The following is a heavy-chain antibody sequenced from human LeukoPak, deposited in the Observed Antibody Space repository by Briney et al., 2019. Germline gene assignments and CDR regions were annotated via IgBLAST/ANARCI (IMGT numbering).Heavy chain of an antibody. D-gene: IGHD3-10*01. CDR3: ARGVYYYGSGSLVPYYYYGMDV. Sequence: SETLSLTCAVYGGSFSGYYWSWIRQPPGKGLEWIGEINHSGSINYNPSLKSRVTISVDTSKNQFSLKLSSVTAADTAVYYCARGVYYYGSGSLVPYYYYGMDVWGQGTTVTVSS. J-gene: IGHJ6*02. CDR1: GGSFSGYY. CDR2: INHSGSI. V-gene: IGHV4-34*01.